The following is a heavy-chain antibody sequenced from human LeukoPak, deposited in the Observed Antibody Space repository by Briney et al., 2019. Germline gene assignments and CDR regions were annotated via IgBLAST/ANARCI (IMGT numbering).Heavy chain of an antibody. CDR1: GYSFTNYW. CDR3: ARHIDYYDSSARIDAFDI. CDR2: IYPDDSDT. J-gene: IGHJ3*02. D-gene: IGHD3-22*01. V-gene: IGHV5-51*01. Sequence: GESLKISCKGSGYSFTNYWIGWVRQMPGKGLEWMGIIYPDDSDTRYSPSFQGQVTISADKSISTAYLQWSSLKASDTAMYYCARHIDYYDSSARIDAFDIWGQGTMVTVSS.